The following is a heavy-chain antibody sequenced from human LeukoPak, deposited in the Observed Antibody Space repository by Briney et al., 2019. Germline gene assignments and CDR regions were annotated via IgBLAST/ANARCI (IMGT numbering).Heavy chain of an antibody. CDR3: ARGAYGSGTYHDFDI. CDR1: GFTVNSNY. V-gene: IGHV3-33*08. J-gene: IGHJ3*02. D-gene: IGHD3-10*01. Sequence: GGSLRLSCAASGFTVNSNYMSWVRQAPGKGLEWVAVIWYDGSNKYYVDSVKGRFTISRDNSKNTLYLQMNSLRAEDTAVYYCARGAYGSGTYHDFDIWGQGTMVTVSS. CDR2: IWYDGSNK.